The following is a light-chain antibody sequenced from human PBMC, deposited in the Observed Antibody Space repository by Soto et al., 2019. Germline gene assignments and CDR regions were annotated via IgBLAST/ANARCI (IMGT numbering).Light chain of an antibody. CDR2: RNN. CDR3: AAWDDSLSGVV. CDR1: SSNIGNNY. V-gene: IGLV1-47*01. Sequence: QSVLTQPPSASGTPGQRVTISWSGTSSNIGNNYVSWYQQLPGTAPKLLIYRNNQRPSGVPDRFSGSKSGTSASLAISGLRSDDEADYYCAAWDDSLSGVVFGGGTKGTVL. J-gene: IGLJ2*01.